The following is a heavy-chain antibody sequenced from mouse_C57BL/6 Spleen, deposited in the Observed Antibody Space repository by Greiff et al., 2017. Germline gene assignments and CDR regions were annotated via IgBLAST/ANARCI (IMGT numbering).Heavy chain of an antibody. J-gene: IGHJ2*01. CDR3: ARFGYGSSYPDY. D-gene: IGHD1-1*01. CDR1: GYAFSSSW. Sequence: QVQLKQSGPELVKPGASVKISCKASGYAFSSSWMNWVKQRPGKGLEWIGRIYPGDGDTNYNGKFKGKATLTADKSSSTAYMQLSSLTSEDSAVYFCARFGYGSSYPDYWGQGTTLTVSS. CDR2: IYPGDGDT. V-gene: IGHV1-82*01.